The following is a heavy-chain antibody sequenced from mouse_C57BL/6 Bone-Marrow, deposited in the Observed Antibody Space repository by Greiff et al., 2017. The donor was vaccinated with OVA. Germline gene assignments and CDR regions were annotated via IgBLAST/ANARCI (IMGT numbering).Heavy chain of an antibody. Sequence: VQLQQSGAELARPGASVKLSCKASGYTFTSYGISWVKQRTGQGLEWIGEIYPRSGNTYYNEKFKGKATLTADKSSSTAYMELRTLTSEDSAVYSCARWIMDGSGYNYFDVWGKGTTLTVSS. CDR3: ARWIMDGSGYNYFDV. V-gene: IGHV1-81*01. CDR1: GYTFTSYG. D-gene: IGHD1-1*01. CDR2: IYPRSGNT. J-gene: IGHJ2*01.